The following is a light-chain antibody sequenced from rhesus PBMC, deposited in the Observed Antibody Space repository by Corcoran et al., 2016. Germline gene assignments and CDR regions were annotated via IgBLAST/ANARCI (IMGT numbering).Light chain of an antibody. J-gene: IGKJ1*01. V-gene: IGKV1-33*02. CDR2: AAS. CDR3: QQHTSYPRT. Sequence: DIQMTQSPSSLSASLGDRVAITCQASQGISSWLAWFQQKPGKAPKLLIYAASRLNSGVPPRFSGSGSVTDFTLTISSLQPEDFATYYCQQHTSYPRTFGQGTKVQI. CDR1: QGISSW.